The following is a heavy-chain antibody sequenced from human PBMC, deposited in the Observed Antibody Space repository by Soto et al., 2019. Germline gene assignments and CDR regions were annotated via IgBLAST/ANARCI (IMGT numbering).Heavy chain of an antibody. CDR1: GFTFRSYG. CDR3: VREGAEATAMGWYMDV. D-gene: IGHD5-18*01. J-gene: IGHJ6*03. CDR2: IWYDGSNK. V-gene: IGHV3-33*01. Sequence: QVQLVESGGGVVQPGRSLTLSCAAAGFTFRSYGMHWVRQAPGKGLEWVAVIWYDGSNKDYADSVKGRFTISRDNSSNTLYLQMNILRAEDTAVYYCVREGAEATAMGWYMDVWGKGTTVTVSS.